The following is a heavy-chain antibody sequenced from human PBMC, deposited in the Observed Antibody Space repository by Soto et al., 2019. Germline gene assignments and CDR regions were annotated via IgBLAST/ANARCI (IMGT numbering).Heavy chain of an antibody. J-gene: IGHJ4*02. CDR1: GGSISSSSYY. V-gene: IGHV4-39*01. CDR2: IYYSGST. Sequence: PSETLSLTYTVSGGSISSSSYYWGWIRQPPGKGLEWIGSIYYSGSTYYNPSLKSRVTISVDTSKNQFSLKLSSVTAADTAVYYCARGYCSGGSCYRYWGQGSQVTVSS. D-gene: IGHD2-15*01. CDR3: ARGYCSGGSCYRY.